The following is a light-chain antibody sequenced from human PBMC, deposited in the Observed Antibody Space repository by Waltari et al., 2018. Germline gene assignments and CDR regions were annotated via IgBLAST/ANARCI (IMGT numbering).Light chain of an antibody. CDR1: SSDVGAYNY. CDR3: ISYAGNNKYV. J-gene: IGLJ1*01. Sequence: QSALTQPPSASGSPGQSVTISCTGTSSDVGAYNYVSWYQQYPDKAPKLMIYEVTQRPSGVPDRFSCSKSGNTASLTVSGLQAEDEADYYCISYAGNNKYVLGAGTKVTVL. CDR2: EVT. V-gene: IGLV2-8*01.